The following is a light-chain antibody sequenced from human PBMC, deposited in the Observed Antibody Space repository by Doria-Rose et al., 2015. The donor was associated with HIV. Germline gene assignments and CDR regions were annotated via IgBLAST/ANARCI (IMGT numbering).Light chain of an antibody. V-gene: IGKV3-20*01. Sequence: EIVLTQSPGTLSLSPGERATLSCRASRSFSSTYLAWYQQKPGQAPSLLIYDGSTRATGIPDRFSASGPGTDFTLTINRLEPEDSALYYCHQYGTSWTFGQGTKVEI. CDR3: HQYGTSWT. J-gene: IGKJ1*01. CDR1: RSFSSTY. CDR2: DGS.